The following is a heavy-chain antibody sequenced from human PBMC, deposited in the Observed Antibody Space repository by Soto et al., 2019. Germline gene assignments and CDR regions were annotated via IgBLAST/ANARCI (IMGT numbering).Heavy chain of an antibody. V-gene: IGHV1-46*01. CDR1: GDTFTSYD. CDR2: INPSGGST. J-gene: IGHJ4*02. CDR3: ARAEPRNYGDYVVD. Sequence: GASVKVSCKACGDTFTSYDINWVRQATGQGLEWMGIINPSGGSTSYAQKFQGRVTMTRDTSTSTVYMELSSLRSEDTAVYYCARAEPRNYGDYVVDWGQGTLVTVSS. D-gene: IGHD4-17*01.